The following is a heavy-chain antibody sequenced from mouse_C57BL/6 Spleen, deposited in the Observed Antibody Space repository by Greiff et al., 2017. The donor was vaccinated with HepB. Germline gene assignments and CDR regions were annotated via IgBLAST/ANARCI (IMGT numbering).Heavy chain of an antibody. V-gene: IGHV1-81*01. CDR3: ARGGYDVYWYFDV. CDR1: GYTFTSYG. J-gene: IGHJ1*03. Sequence: QVQLQQSGAELARPGASVKLSCKASGYTFTSYGISWVKQRTGQGLEWIGEIYPRSGNTYYNEKFKGKATLTADKSSSTAYMELRSLTSEDSAVYFCARGGYDVYWYFDVWGTGTTVTVSS. D-gene: IGHD2-2*01. CDR2: IYPRSGNT.